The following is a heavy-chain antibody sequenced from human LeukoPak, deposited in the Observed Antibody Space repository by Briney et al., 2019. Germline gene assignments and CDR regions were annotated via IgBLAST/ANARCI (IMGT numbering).Heavy chain of an antibody. Sequence: GGALGLFCVASWLKFTNLLISLVGQAPGKGLGWVANIKQDGSKQEYVDSVKGRFTISRDNAKNSLYLQMNSLRDEDTAVYYCAREGAGGFDYWGQGTLVTVSS. CDR1: WLKFTNLL. CDR2: IKQDGSKQ. V-gene: IGHV3-7*01. D-gene: IGHD3-10*01. CDR3: AREGAGGFDY. J-gene: IGHJ4*02.